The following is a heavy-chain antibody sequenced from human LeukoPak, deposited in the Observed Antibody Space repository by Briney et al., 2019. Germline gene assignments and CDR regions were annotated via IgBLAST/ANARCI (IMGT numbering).Heavy chain of an antibody. CDR3: TRRGPPATNWFDP. CDR1: GYTFTSHG. D-gene: IGHD3-10*01. Sequence: ASVTVSCKTSGYTFTSHGINWVRQAPGQGLEWMGWISTYNGDTNSARKFQGRVTLTTDTSTSTAYMELRSLRYDDTAVYYCTRRGPPATNWFDPWGQGTLVTVSS. CDR2: ISTYNGDT. J-gene: IGHJ5*02. V-gene: IGHV1-18*01.